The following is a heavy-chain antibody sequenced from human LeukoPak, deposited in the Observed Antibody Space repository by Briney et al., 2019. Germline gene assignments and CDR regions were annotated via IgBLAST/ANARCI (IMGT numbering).Heavy chain of an antibody. V-gene: IGHV3-49*04. J-gene: IGHJ6*02. Sequence: GGSLRLSCTASGFTFGDYAMTWVRQAPGKGLEWVGFIRSKAYGGTTEFAASVKGRFTISRDDSKSITYLQMNSLKTEDTAVYYCTTYDPSNYYGMDVWGQGTTVTVS. CDR1: GFTFGDYA. D-gene: IGHD5-12*01. CDR2: IRSKAYGGTT. CDR3: TTYDPSNYYGMDV.